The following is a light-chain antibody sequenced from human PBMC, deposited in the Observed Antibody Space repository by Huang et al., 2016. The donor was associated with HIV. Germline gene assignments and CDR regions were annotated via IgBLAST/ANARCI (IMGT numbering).Light chain of an antibody. CDR3: QQYGSSPPKLT. J-gene: IGKJ4*01. CDR1: QSVDSSY. CDR2: GAS. V-gene: IGKV3-20*01. Sequence: EIVLTQSPGTLSLSPGERATLSCRASQSVDSSYLAWYQQKPGQAPRLLIYGASSRATDTPDRVSGSGSGTDFTLTISRLEPEDFAVYYCQQYGSSPPKLTFGGGTKVEMK.